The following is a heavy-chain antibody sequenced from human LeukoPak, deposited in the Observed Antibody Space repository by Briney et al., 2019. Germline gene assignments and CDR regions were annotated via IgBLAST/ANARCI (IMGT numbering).Heavy chain of an antibody. J-gene: IGHJ5*02. CDR1: GFTFDDYA. CDR2: ISWNSGSI. V-gene: IGHV3-9*01. Sequence: GGSLRLSCAASGFTFDDYAMHWVRQAPGKGLEWVSGISWNSGSIGYADSVKGRFTISRDNAKNSLYLQINSLRAEDTALYYCAKDPSSSWYLSSWFDPWGQGTLVTVSS. CDR3: AKDPSSSWYLSSWFDP. D-gene: IGHD6-13*01.